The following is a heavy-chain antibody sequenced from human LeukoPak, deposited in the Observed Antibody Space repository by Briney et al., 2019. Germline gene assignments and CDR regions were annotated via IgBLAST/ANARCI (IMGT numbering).Heavy chain of an antibody. CDR1: GYTFTGYY. CDR2: ISAYNGNT. V-gene: IGHV1-18*04. CDR3: AGSPDYGDWYFDL. J-gene: IGHJ2*01. Sequence: ASVKVSCKASGYTFTGYYMHWVRQAPGQGLEWMGWISAYNGNTNYAQKLQGRVTMTTDTSTSTAYMELRSLRSDDTAVYYCAGSPDYGDWYFDLWGRGTLVTVSS. D-gene: IGHD4-17*01.